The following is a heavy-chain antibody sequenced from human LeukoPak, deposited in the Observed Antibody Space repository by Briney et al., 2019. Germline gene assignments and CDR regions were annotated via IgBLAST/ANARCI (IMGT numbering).Heavy chain of an antibody. D-gene: IGHD3-10*01. CDR3: ARDISDSPSGSGNFDY. V-gene: IGHV7-4-1*02. CDR2: INTNTGNP. J-gene: IGHJ4*02. CDR1: GYTFTSYA. Sequence: GASVKVSCKASGYTFTSYAMNWVRQAPGQGLEWMGWINTNTGNPTYAQGFTGRFVFSLDTSVSTAYLQISSLKAEDTAVYYCARDISDSPSGSGNFDYWGQGTLVTVSS.